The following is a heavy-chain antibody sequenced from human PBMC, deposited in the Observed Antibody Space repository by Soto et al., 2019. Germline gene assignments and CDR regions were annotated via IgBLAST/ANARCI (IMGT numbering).Heavy chain of an antibody. J-gene: IGHJ5*02. D-gene: IGHD2-21*01. CDR1: GFTISTYA. CDR3: AKDAVYKDGLWLMDS. Sequence: GGSLRLSCAASGFTISTYAMTWVRQAPGKGLEWVSGVTGSGGEIHYEDSVKGRFTISRDKSKNTLDLQMSRLRDEDTALYYCAKDAVYKDGLWLMDSWGQGTLVTVSS. V-gene: IGHV3-23*01. CDR2: VTGSGGEI.